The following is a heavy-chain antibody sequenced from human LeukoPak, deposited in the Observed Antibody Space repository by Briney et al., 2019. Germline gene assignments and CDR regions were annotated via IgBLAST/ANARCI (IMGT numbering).Heavy chain of an antibody. J-gene: IGHJ4*02. CDR3: ARFSYGGGGYFDY. CDR1: GYTFTNYY. V-gene: IGHV1-46*04. D-gene: IGHD5-18*01. Sequence: ASVKVSCKASGYTFTNYYMHWVRQAPGQGLEWMGIINPSGGSTSYAQKLQGRVTMTRDTSTSTVYMELSRLRSEDTAVYYCARFSYGGGGYFDYWGQGTLVTVSS. CDR2: INPSGGST.